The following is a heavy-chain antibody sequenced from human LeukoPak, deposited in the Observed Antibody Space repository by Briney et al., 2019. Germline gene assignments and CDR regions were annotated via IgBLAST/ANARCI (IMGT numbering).Heavy chain of an antibody. CDR3: ARDDPIDYGDYVFDY. J-gene: IGHJ4*02. CDR2: ITSNSSYI. V-gene: IGHV3-21*01. D-gene: IGHD4-17*01. Sequence: GRTLRLSCAASGLPFSSYSMNWVSQPPGKGLVWVSSITSNSSYIYYADLVKGGFTISRDNAKNSLYLQMNGLRAEDTAVYYCARDDPIDYGDYVFDYWGQGTLVTVSS. CDR1: GLPFSSYS.